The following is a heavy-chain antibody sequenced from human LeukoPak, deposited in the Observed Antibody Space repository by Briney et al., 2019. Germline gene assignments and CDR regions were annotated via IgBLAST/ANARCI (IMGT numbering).Heavy chain of an antibody. CDR2: INWDGGST. CDR1: GFTFDDSG. Sequence: GGSLRLSCAASGFTFDDSGMSWVRQAPGKGLEWVSGINWDGGSTGYADSVKGRFTISRDNAKNSLYLQMNSLRAEDTALYYCARDLYYYYYMDVWGKGTTVTVSS. CDR3: ARDLYYYYYMDV. J-gene: IGHJ6*03. V-gene: IGHV3-20*04.